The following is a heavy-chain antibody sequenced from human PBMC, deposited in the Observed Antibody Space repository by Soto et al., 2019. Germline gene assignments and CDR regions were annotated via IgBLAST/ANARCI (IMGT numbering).Heavy chain of an antibody. V-gene: IGHV4-34*01. CDR1: GGSFSCYY. Sequence: PSETLSLTCAVYGGSFSCYYWSWIRQPPGKGLEWIGEINHSGSTNYNPSLKSRVTISVDTSKNQFSLKLSSVTAADTAVYYCARVSYSYGSDYWGQRTLVTVSS. J-gene: IGHJ4*02. CDR2: INHSGST. CDR3: ARVSYSYGSDY. D-gene: IGHD5-18*01.